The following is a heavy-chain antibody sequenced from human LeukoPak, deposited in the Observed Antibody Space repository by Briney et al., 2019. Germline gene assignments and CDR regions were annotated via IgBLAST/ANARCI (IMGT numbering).Heavy chain of an antibody. J-gene: IGHJ4*02. CDR1: GSTFIGYD. D-gene: IGHD6-13*01. V-gene: IGHV1-8*01. Sequence: GASVKVSCKTSGSTFIGYDINWVRQAPGQGLEWMGWMKSNSGDTHFAQKFQGRLTMTRNTSISTAFMELSSLRSEDTAVYYCARGEYSSSWYPLDYWGQGSLVTVSS. CDR3: ARGEYSSSWYPLDY. CDR2: MKSNSGDT.